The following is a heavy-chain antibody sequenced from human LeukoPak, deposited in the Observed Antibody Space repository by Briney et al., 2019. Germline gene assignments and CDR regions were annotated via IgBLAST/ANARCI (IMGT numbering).Heavy chain of an antibody. D-gene: IGHD2-2*01. J-gene: IGHJ4*02. Sequence: PGGSLRLSCAASGFTFSSYWMSSVRQAPGKGLEWVANIKQDGSEKYYVDSVKGRFTISRDNAKNSLYLQMNSLRAEDTAVYYCARPLYCSSTSCHDYWGQGTLVTVSS. CDR3: ARPLYCSSTSCHDY. CDR2: IKQDGSEK. CDR1: GFTFSSYW. V-gene: IGHV3-7*01.